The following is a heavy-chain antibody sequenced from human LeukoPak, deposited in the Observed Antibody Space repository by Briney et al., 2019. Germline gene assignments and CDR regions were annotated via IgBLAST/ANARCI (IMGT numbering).Heavy chain of an antibody. CDR1: GGSFSGYY. J-gene: IGHJ5*02. CDR3: ARLDIVVVPAAILGWFDP. CDR2: INHSGST. V-gene: IGHV4-34*01. Sequence: PSETLSLTCAVYGGSFSGYYWSWIRQPPGKGLVWIGEINHSGSTNYNPSLKSRVTISVDTSKNQFSLKLSSVTAADTAVYYCARLDIVVVPAAILGWFDPWGQGTLVTVSS. D-gene: IGHD2-2*02.